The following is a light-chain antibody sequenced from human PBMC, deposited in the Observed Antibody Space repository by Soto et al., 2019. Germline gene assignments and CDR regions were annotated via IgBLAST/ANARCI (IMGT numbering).Light chain of an antibody. CDR1: QSVGSN. CDR2: GAS. V-gene: IGKV3-20*01. CDR3: QQYGSSQIT. J-gene: IGKJ5*01. Sequence: EIVMTQAPATLSVSPGERATLSCRASQSVGSNLAWYQQKAGQAPRLLIYGASSRATGIPDRFSGSGSGTDFTLTISRLEPEDFAVYYCQQYGSSQITFGQGTRLEIK.